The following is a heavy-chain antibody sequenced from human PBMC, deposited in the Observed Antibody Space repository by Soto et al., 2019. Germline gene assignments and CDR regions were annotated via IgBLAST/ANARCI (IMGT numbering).Heavy chain of an antibody. CDR3: ARQRIVAAGTFFDX. J-gene: IGHJ4*02. V-gene: IGHV4-39*01. Sequence: SETLSLTCIVSGGSINSTSYYWGWIRQPPGQGLEWIASIYFSGSTYNNPSLKSRLTVSVDTSKIQFSLKLSSVTAADTALYYCARQRIVAAGTFFDXWGQGSIVPVS. CDR2: IYFSGST. CDR1: GGSINSTSYY. D-gene: IGHD6-13*01.